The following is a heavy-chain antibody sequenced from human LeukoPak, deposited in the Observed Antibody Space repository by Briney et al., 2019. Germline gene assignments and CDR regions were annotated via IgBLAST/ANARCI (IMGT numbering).Heavy chain of an antibody. Sequence: GGSLRLSCAASGFTFSNYWMSWVRQAPGKGLEWVANINEDGNAKYYVDSVKGRFTISRDNAKKSLYLQMNNLRAEDTAVYYCTRRTALDIWGQGTMVTVSS. J-gene: IGHJ3*02. V-gene: IGHV3-7*01. CDR3: TRRTALDI. CDR2: INEDGNAK. CDR1: GFTFSNYW.